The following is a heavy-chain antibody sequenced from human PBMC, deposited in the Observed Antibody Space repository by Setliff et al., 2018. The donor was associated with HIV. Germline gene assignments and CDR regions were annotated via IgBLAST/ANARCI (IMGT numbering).Heavy chain of an antibody. D-gene: IGHD3-9*01. V-gene: IGHV4-59*01. CDR2: IYLGETT. Sequence: SETLSLTCAVSGGSLSDYYWSWIRQTPGEGLEWIGNIYLGETTNYNPSLKSRATISLDTSKRQFSLHLTSVTAADTAIYYCARDPSQYLDFLFDPQPFNVWGHGTMVTVSS. J-gene: IGHJ3*01. CDR1: GGSLSDYY. CDR3: ARDPSQYLDFLFDPQPFNV.